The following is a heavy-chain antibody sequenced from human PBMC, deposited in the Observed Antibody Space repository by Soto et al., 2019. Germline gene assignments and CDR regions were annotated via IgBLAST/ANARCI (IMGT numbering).Heavy chain of an antibody. J-gene: IGHJ6*02. CDR1: GFTFSNAW. CDR3: TTAMVELADYYYYYGMDV. V-gene: IGHV3-15*01. D-gene: IGHD3-10*01. Sequence: PGGSLRLSCAASGFTFSNAWMSWVRQAPGKGLEWVGRIKSKTDGGTTDYAAPVKGRFTISRDDSKNTLYLQMNGLKTEDTAVYYCTTAMVELADYYYYYGMDVWGQGTTVTVS. CDR2: IKSKTDGGTT.